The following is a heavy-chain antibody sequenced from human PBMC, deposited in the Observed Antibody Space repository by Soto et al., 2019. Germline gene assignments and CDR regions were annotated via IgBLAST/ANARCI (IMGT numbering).Heavy chain of an antibody. CDR3: ARGSSPYYYYYMDV. D-gene: IGHD6-6*01. CDR2: INAGNGNT. J-gene: IGHJ6*03. V-gene: IGHV1-3*01. CDR1: GYTFTSSA. Sequence: APVKLSCKASGYTFTSSAMHWLRQAPGQRLEWMGWINAGNGNTKYSQKFQGRVTITRDTSASTAYMELSSLRSEDTAVYYCARGSSPYYYYYMDVWGKGTTVTVSS.